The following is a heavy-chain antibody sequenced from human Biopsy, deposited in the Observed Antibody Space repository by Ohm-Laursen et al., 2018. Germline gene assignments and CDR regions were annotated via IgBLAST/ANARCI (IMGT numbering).Heavy chain of an antibody. J-gene: IGHJ4*02. Sequence: SSVKVSCKASGGSFSTYTISWVRQAPGQGLEWMGGIVPIFATANYAQKFQGRVTITADKSTGTAYMDLSSLRSEDTAVYYCARDTKWLASGPIDYWGQGALVTVSS. CDR1: GGSFSTYT. CDR3: ARDTKWLASGPIDY. CDR2: IVPIFATA. V-gene: IGHV1-69*06. D-gene: IGHD3-22*01.